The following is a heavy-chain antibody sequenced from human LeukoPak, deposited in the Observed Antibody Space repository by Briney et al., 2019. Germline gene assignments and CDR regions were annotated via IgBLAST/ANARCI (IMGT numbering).Heavy chain of an antibody. CDR3: AKDLGYCSGGSCYRIDWHFDL. CDR1: GFTFSSYA. V-gene: IGHV3-23*01. D-gene: IGHD2-15*01. J-gene: IGHJ2*01. Sequence: GGSLRLSCAASGFTFSSYAMSWVRQAPGKGLEWVSAISGSGGSTYYADSVKGRFTISRDNSKNTLYLQMNSLRAEDTAVYYCAKDLGYCSGGSCYRIDWHFDLWGRGTLVTVSS. CDR2: ISGSGGST.